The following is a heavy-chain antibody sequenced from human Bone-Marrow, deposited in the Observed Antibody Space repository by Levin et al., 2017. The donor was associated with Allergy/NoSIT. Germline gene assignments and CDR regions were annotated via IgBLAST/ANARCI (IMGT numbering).Heavy chain of an antibody. V-gene: IGHV1-18*01. CDR1: GYTFTSYG. CDR2: ISAYNGNT. CDR3: ARPVSWYFDL. Sequence: GESLKISCKASGYTFTSYGISWVRQAPGQGLEWMGWISAYNGNTNYAQKLQGRVTMTTDTSTSTAYMELRSLRSDDTAVYYCARPVSWYFDLWGRGTLVTVSS. J-gene: IGHJ2*01.